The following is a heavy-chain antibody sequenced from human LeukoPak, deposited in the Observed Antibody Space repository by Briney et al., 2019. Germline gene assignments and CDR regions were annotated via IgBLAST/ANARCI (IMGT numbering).Heavy chain of an antibody. J-gene: IGHJ5*02. Sequence: TGGSLRLSCAASGFTFSNYGMYWVRQAPGKGLEWVAFIRYDGSDKYYADSVKGRFTMTRDNSKNTQYLQMDSLRPEDTAVYYCAKGQLGIQSSKWFDPWGQGTLVTVSS. D-gene: IGHD7-27*01. CDR2: IRYDGSDK. V-gene: IGHV3-30*02. CDR3: AKGQLGIQSSKWFDP. CDR1: GFTFSNYG.